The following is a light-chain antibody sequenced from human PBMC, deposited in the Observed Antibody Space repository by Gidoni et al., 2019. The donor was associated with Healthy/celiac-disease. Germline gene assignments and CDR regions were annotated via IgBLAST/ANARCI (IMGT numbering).Light chain of an antibody. V-gene: IGKV1-39*01. CDR3: QQSYSTPLT. J-gene: IGKJ4*01. Sequence: IQITQSPSSLSASVGDRVTIPCRASQSISSYLNWYQPKPGKAPKRLIYAASSLQSGVPSRFSGSGSGTDFTLTIISLQPEDFATYYCQQSYSTPLTFXAXTKVEIK. CDR2: AAS. CDR1: QSISSY.